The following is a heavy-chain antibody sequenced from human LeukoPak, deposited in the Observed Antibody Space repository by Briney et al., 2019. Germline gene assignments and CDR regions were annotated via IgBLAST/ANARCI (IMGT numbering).Heavy chain of an antibody. Sequence: GASVKVSCKASGYTFTSYDINWLRQATGQGLEWMGWMNPNSGNTGYAQKFQGRVTMTRDMSTSTVYMELSSLRSGDTAVYYCAREGSGWYSDYWGQGTLVTVSS. J-gene: IGHJ4*02. CDR2: MNPNSGNT. V-gene: IGHV1-8*01. CDR1: GYTFTSYD. D-gene: IGHD6-19*01. CDR3: AREGSGWYSDY.